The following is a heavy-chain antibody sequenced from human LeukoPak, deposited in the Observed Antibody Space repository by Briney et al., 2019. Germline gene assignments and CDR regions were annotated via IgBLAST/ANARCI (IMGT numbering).Heavy chain of an antibody. CDR3: ARDIEYITSPLVH. V-gene: IGHV3-48*03. J-gene: IGHJ1*01. D-gene: IGHD6-6*01. CDR2: ISSSAKTV. CDR1: GSTFSSYG. Sequence: GGSLRLPCAASGSTFSSYGMNWVRQAPGKGLGWVSYISSSAKTVYYADSVKGRFFISRDNAKNSLYLQMTSLRVEDTAVYYCARDIEYITSPLVHWGQGTPVTVSS.